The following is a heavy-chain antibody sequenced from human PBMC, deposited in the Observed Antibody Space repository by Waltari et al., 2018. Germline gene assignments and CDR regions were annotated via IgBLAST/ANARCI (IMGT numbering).Heavy chain of an antibody. Sequence: QVQLQESGPGLVKPSETLSLTCTVSGGSISSYYWSWIRQPPGKGLEWIGYIYYSGSTNYNPSLKSRVTISVDTSKNQFSLKLSSVTAADTAVYYCARGGRFGLIVGATRWFDPWGQGTLVTVSS. CDR3: ARGGRFGLIVGATRWFDP. D-gene: IGHD1-26*01. V-gene: IGHV4-59*01. CDR1: GGSISSYY. J-gene: IGHJ5*02. CDR2: IYYSGST.